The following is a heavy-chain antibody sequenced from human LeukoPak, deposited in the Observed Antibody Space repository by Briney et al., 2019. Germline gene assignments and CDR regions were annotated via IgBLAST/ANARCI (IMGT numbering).Heavy chain of an antibody. J-gene: IGHJ4*02. CDR2: ISYDGSNK. CDR3: AKDPGTTPTTSSDY. D-gene: IGHD6-13*01. Sequence: GGSLRLSCAASGFTFSSYGMHWVRQAPGKGLEWVAVISYDGSNKYYADSVKGRFTISRDNSKNTLYLQMNSLRAEDTALYYCAKDPGTTPTTSSDYWGQGTLVTVSS. V-gene: IGHV3-30*18. CDR1: GFTFSSYG.